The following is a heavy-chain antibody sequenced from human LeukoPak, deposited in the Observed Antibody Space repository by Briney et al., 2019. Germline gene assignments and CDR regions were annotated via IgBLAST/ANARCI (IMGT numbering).Heavy chain of an antibody. D-gene: IGHD5-18*01. CDR1: GFTFGSYA. CDR2: VSDTGGST. J-gene: IGHJ4*02. CDR3: AFSPLGFNYGFAY. Sequence: QAGGSLRLSCAASGFTFGSYAVNWVRQAPGKGLEWVSAVSDTGGSTYYAASVRGRFSIYRDDSQSTLYLRMNNLRADDSAIYYCAFSPLGFNYGFAYWGQGTLVTVSS. V-gene: IGHV3-23*01.